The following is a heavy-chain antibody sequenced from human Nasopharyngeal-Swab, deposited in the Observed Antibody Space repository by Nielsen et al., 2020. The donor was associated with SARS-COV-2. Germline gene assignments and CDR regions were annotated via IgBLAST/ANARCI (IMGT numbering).Heavy chain of an antibody. J-gene: IGHJ4*02. CDR1: GGSVSRGSHY. CDR3: ARDRGDLRKYYFDS. Sequence: SETLSLTCIVSGGSVSRGSHYWSWIRQPPGKGLEWIGYIFYTGNTNYNPSLESRVTTSIDTSRNQFSLSLNSVTAADTAVYYCARDRGDLRKYYFDSWGQGTQITVSA. D-gene: IGHD3-10*01. V-gene: IGHV4-61*01. CDR2: IFYTGNT.